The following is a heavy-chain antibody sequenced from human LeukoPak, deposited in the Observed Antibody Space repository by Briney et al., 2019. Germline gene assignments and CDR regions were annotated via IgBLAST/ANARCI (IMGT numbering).Heavy chain of an antibody. CDR2: ITDSGGNR. CDR3: AKSSRYGTGWYGKNDY. D-gene: IGHD6-19*01. CDR1: GFAFSSHA. Sequence: GGSLRLSCAASGFAFSSHAMSWVRQAPWKGLEWVSAITDSGGNRQYTDSVKGRFTISRDNSKNTLYLQMDSLRADDTAVYYCAKSSRYGTGWYGKNDYWGQGTLVTVSS. V-gene: IGHV3-23*01. J-gene: IGHJ4*02.